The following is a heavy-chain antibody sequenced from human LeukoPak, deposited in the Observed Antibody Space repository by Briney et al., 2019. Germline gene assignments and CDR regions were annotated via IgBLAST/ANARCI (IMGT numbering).Heavy chain of an antibody. V-gene: IGHV3-30*02. CDR3: AKCEWFGELSPDY. CDR1: GFTFSSYG. J-gene: IGHJ4*02. CDR2: IRYDGSNK. D-gene: IGHD3-10*01. Sequence: GGSLRLSCAASGFTFSSYGMHWVRQAPGKGLEWVAFIRYDGSNKYYADSVKGRFTISRDNSKNTLYLQMNSLRAEDTAVYYCAKCEWFGELSPDYWGQGTLVTVSS.